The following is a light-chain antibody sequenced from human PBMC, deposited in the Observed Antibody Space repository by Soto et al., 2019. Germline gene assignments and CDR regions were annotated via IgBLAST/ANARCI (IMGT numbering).Light chain of an antibody. Sequence: QLVLTQPASVSGSPGQSITISCTGTSSDVGGYNYVSWYQQHPGKAPKLMIYDVSNRPSGVSNRFSGSKSGNTASLTISGLQAEDEADYYCSSYTSSSTLGVFGGGTKVTVL. CDR1: SSDVGGYNY. J-gene: IGLJ2*01. V-gene: IGLV2-14*01. CDR2: DVS. CDR3: SSYTSSSTLGV.